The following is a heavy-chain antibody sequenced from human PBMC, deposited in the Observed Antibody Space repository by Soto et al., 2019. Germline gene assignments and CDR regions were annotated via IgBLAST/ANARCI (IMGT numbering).Heavy chain of an antibody. CDR3: VRHPSDLWFDP. V-gene: IGHV4-39*01. CDR2: IYYSGST. CDR1: GGSISSSSYF. Sequence: QLQLQESGPGLVKPSETLSLTCSVSGGSISSSSYFWGWTRQPPGKGLEWIGSIYYSGSTYYNPSLKSRVAGSVGTSKDQLSLKLSSVTAAATAVYYCVRHPSDLWFDPWGPGTLVTVSS. J-gene: IGHJ5*02. D-gene: IGHD2-21*02.